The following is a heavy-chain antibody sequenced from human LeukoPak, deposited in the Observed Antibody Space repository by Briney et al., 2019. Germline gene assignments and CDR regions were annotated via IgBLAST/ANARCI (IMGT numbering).Heavy chain of an antibody. J-gene: IGHJ6*02. Sequence: GSVKVSCKASGYTFTSYAMHWVRQAPGQRLEWMGWINAGNGNTKYSQKFQGRVTITRDTSASTAYMELSSLRSEDTAVYCCASSDPDYYYYGMDVWGQGTTVTVSS. V-gene: IGHV1-3*01. CDR1: GYTFTSYA. CDR2: INAGNGNT. CDR3: ASSDPDYYYYGMDV. D-gene: IGHD3-10*01.